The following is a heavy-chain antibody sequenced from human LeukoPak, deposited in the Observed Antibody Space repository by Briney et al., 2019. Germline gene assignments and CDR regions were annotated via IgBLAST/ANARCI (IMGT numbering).Heavy chain of an antibody. D-gene: IGHD1-26*01. J-gene: IGHJ4*02. CDR3: ARGQIVGVQGDF. Sequence: PGGSLRLSCTVSGFTVGNNYMSWVRQAPGKGLEWVALMYSRGSSHYADSVGGRFTISRDSSKNTVYLQMNSLTAEDTAVYYCARGQIVGVQGDFWGQGTLVTVSS. CDR1: GFTVGNNY. V-gene: IGHV3-66*02. CDR2: MYSRGSS.